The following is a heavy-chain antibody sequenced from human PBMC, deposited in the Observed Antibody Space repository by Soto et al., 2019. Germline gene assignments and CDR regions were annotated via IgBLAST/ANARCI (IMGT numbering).Heavy chain of an antibody. CDR3: ARLVTSYSSGWSYYYYGMDV. V-gene: IGHV1-18*01. CDR1: GYTFTSYA. CDR2: INVYNGDT. J-gene: IGHJ6*02. Sequence: ASVKVSCKASGYTFTSYAISWVRQAPGQGLEWMGWINVYNGDTKYAQKFQGRVTMTTDTSTSTVYMELRSLTSDDTAVYYCARLVTSYSSGWSYYYYGMDVWGQGTTVTV. D-gene: IGHD6-19*01.